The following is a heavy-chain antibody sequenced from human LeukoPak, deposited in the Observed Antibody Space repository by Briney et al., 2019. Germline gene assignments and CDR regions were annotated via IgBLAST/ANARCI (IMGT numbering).Heavy chain of an antibody. J-gene: IGHJ4*02. CDR1: GYSISSGYY. CDR2: IYHSGST. Sequence: SETLSLTCTVSGYSISSGYYWGWIRQPPGKGLEWIGSIYHSGSTYYNPSLKSRVTISVDTSKNQFSLKLSPVTVADTAVYYCARHNWNDVRIDYWGQGTLVTVSS. V-gene: IGHV4-38-2*02. CDR3: ARHNWNDVRIDY. D-gene: IGHD1-1*01.